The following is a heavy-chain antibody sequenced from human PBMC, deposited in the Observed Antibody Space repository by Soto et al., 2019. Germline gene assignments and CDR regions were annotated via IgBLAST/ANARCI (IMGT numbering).Heavy chain of an antibody. Sequence: QVQLVESGGGVVQPGRSLRLSCAASGFTFSSYGMHWVRQAPGKGLEWVAVIWYDGSNKYYADSVKGRFTISRDNSKNTLYLQMNSLRAEDTAVYYCAREGRGSGSYSRPHYYYGMDVWGQGTTVTVSS. CDR3: AREGRGSGSYSRPHYYYGMDV. CDR2: IWYDGSNK. V-gene: IGHV3-33*01. D-gene: IGHD3-10*01. CDR1: GFTFSSYG. J-gene: IGHJ6*02.